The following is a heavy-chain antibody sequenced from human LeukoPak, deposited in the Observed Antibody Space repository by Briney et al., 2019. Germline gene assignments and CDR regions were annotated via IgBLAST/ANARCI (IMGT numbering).Heavy chain of an antibody. CDR3: ARDLVTVTKGFDI. V-gene: IGHV4-59*01. Sequence: YWTWIRQPPGKGLEWIGYISYIGRTNYNPSLKSRVTISIDTSKNQFSLKLTSVTAADTAVYYCARDLVTVTKGFDIWGQGTMVSVSS. J-gene: IGHJ3*02. CDR2: ISYIGRT. CDR1: Y. D-gene: IGHD4-17*01.